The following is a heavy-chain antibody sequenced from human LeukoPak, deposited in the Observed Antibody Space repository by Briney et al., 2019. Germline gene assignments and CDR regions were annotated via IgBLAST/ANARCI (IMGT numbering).Heavy chain of an antibody. V-gene: IGHV4-4*09. CDR3: ARRDYDSSGYPFFDY. CDR2: SYTSGST. Sequence: PSETLSLTCTVSGGCISSYYWSWIRQPPGMGLEWIGYSYTSGSTNYNPSLKSRVTISVDTSKNQFSLKLSSVTAADTAVYYCARRDYDSSGYPFFDYWGQGTLVTVSS. D-gene: IGHD3-22*01. CDR1: GGCISSYY. J-gene: IGHJ4*02.